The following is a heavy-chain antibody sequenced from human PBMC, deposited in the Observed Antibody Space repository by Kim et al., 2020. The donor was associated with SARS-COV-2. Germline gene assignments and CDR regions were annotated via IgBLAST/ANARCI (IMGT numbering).Heavy chain of an antibody. CDR1: GYTLTNYH. CDR2: INPISGHT. Sequence: ASVKVSCKASGYTLTNYHMHWVRQAPGQGLEWMAIINPISGHTMYAQKFQGRVTMTWDKSTNTFYMELSSLRSEDTALYSCARDCGTWALDNWGQGTMVTVSS. V-gene: IGHV1-46*01. D-gene: IGHD2-21*01. CDR3: ARDCGTWALDN. J-gene: IGHJ3*02.